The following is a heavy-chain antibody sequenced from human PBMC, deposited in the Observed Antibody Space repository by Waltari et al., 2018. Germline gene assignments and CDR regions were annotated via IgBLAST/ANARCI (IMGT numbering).Heavy chain of an antibody. V-gene: IGHV3-21*01. J-gene: IGHJ4*02. CDR2: ISSSSSYI. Sequence: EVQLVESGGGLVKPGGSLRLSCAASGFTFSSYSMNWVRQAPGKGREWVSAISSSSSYIYYADSVKGRFTISRDNAKNSLYLQMNSLRAEDTAVYYCARAKRVLGYWGQGTLVTVSS. CDR3: ARAKRVLGY. CDR1: GFTFSSYS. D-gene: IGHD3-16*01.